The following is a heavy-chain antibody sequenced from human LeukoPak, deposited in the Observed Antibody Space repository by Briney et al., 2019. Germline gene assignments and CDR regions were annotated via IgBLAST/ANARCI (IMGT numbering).Heavy chain of an antibody. V-gene: IGHV3-7*01. CDR1: GFTFSSYW. D-gene: IGHD3-16*01. J-gene: IGHJ4*02. CDR3: AARGDYVWGSYWEFDY. CDR2: IKQDGSEK. Sequence: PGGSLRLSCAASGFTFSSYWMSWVRQAPGKGLEWVANIKQDGSEKYYVDSVKGRFTISRDNAKNSLYLQMNSLRAEDTAVYYCAARGDYVWGSYWEFDYWGQGTLVTVSS.